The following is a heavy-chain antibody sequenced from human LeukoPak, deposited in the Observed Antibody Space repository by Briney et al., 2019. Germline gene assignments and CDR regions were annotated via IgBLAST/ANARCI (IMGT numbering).Heavy chain of an antibody. V-gene: IGHV3-48*04. Sequence: GGSLRLSCAASGFTFSSYSMNWVRQAPGKGLEWVSYISSSSSTIYYADSVKGRFTISRDNAKNSLYLQMNSLRAEDTAVYYCAREGGSYYYYGMDVWGQGTTVTVSS. J-gene: IGHJ6*02. CDR2: ISSSSSTI. CDR1: GFTFSSYS. D-gene: IGHD3-10*01. CDR3: AREGGSYYYYGMDV.